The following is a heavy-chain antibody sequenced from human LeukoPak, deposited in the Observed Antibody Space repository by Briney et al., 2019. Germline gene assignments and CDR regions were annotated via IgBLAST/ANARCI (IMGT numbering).Heavy chain of an antibody. D-gene: IGHD3-10*01. CDR1: GFTFSDYY. Sequence: GGSLRLSCAASGFTFSDYYMSWIRQAPGKGLEWVLYISSSGSTIYYADSVKGRFTISRDNAKNSLYLQMNSLRAEDTAVYYCARERLLWFGEPEGSDYWGQGTLVTVSS. CDR2: ISSSGSTI. CDR3: ARERLLWFGEPEGSDY. V-gene: IGHV3-11*01. J-gene: IGHJ4*02.